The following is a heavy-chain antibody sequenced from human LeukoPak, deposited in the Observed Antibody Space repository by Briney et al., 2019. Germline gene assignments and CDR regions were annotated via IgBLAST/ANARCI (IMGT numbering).Heavy chain of an antibody. D-gene: IGHD2-2*01. Sequence: GGSLRLSCAASGFTFSSYEMNWVRQAPGKGLEWVSYISSSGSTMYYADSVKGRFTISRDNAKNSLYLQMNSLRAEDTAVYYRARDRRYCGSTSCSQNNWFDPWGQGTLVTVSS. CDR1: GFTFSSYE. CDR3: ARDRRYCGSTSCSQNNWFDP. J-gene: IGHJ5*02. V-gene: IGHV3-48*03. CDR2: ISSSGSTM.